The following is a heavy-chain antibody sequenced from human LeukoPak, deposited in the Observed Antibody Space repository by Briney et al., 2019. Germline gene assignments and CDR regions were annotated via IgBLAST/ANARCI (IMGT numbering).Heavy chain of an antibody. Sequence: GSLRLSCAASGFTFDDYGMSWVRQAPGKGLEWVSGINWNGGSTGYADSVKGRFTISRDNAKNSLYLQMNSLRAEDTALYYCAREDSSSWGYYFDYWGQGTLVTVSS. J-gene: IGHJ4*02. D-gene: IGHD6-13*01. V-gene: IGHV3-20*04. CDR3: AREDSSSWGYYFDY. CDR2: INWNGGST. CDR1: GFTFDDYG.